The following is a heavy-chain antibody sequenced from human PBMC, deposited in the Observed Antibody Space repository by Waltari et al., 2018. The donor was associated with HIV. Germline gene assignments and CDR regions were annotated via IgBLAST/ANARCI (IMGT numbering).Heavy chain of an antibody. CDR3: ARRTTMDFDY. J-gene: IGHJ4*02. D-gene: IGHD1-7*01. V-gene: IGHV1-2*06. CDR2: ITPNSGGT. Sequence: VQLVQSGAEVKTPGASVQVSCTASGYSFNDYSVHWVRQAPGQGLEWLGRITPNSGGTNYAQKFQGRVTVTRDTSINTVYMEVRRRRSDDTSVYYCARRTTMDFDYWGQGTLVTVS. CDR1: GYSFNDYS.